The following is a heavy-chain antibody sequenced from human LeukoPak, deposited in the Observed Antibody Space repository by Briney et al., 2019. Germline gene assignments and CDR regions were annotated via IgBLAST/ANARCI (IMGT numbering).Heavy chain of an antibody. J-gene: IGHJ5*02. CDR2: VSAYNGNT. V-gene: IGHV1-18*01. CDR1: GYTFTTYG. D-gene: IGHD3-16*01. Sequence: ASVKVSCKASGYTFTTYGISWVRQAPGQGLEWMGWVSAYNGNTNYAQKLQGRVTMTTDTSTSTAYMELRSLRSDDTAVYYCARTSHESVLYWSDPWGQGTLVNVSS. CDR3: ARTSHESVLYWSDP.